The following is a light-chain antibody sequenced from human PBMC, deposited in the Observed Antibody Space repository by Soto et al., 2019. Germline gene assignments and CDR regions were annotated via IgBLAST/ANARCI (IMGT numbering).Light chain of an antibody. J-gene: IGLJ1*01. V-gene: IGLV1-40*01. CDR1: SSNIGAGSD. Sequence: QSVLTQPPSVSGAPGQTVTISCTGTSSNIGAGSDVHWYQQLPGAAPKLLIYINKNRPSGVPDRFSGSKSGSSASLAITGLQAEDEADYYCQTYDTSLSGSYVFGTGTKVTVL. CDR2: INK. CDR3: QTYDTSLSGSYV.